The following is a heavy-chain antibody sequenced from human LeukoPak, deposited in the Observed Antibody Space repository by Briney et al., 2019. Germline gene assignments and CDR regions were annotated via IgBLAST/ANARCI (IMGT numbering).Heavy chain of an antibody. J-gene: IGHJ6*03. V-gene: IGHV1-69*06. Sequence: SSVKVSCKASLGTFRSYVISWVGQAPAHGREWMGRIIPIFGTANYEQKFQGRVTITADKSTSKAYIELSSLGSEDTAVYYCARSRLHRWGDYMDVWGKGTTVTVSS. CDR2: IIPIFGTA. CDR1: LGTFRSYV. D-gene: IGHD5-24*01. CDR3: ARSRLHRWGDYMDV.